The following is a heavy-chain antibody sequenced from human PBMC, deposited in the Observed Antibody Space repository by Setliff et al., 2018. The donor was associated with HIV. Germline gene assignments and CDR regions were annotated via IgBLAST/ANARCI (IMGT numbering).Heavy chain of an antibody. D-gene: IGHD1-26*01. Sequence: ASVKVSCKASGGTFGSYAIHWVRQAPGQGLEWMGGISAYDGNTNYAQKVRERVTLTTDTATNTAFMELKNLTSADTAVYFCARSDWELVLSSFDYWGQGTQVTVSS. CDR2: ISAYDGNT. CDR1: GGTFGSYA. V-gene: IGHV1-18*01. J-gene: IGHJ4*02. CDR3: ARSDWELVLSSFDY.